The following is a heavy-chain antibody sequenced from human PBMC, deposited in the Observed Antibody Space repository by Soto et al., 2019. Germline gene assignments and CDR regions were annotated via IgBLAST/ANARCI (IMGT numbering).Heavy chain of an antibody. J-gene: IGHJ5*02. Sequence: LSLTCAVSGGSISSGGYPWSWSRQPPGKGLEWIGYIYHSGSTYYNPSLKSRVTISVDRSTNQFSLKLSSVTAADTAVYYCARGGYRSTDFDPWGQGTLVT. V-gene: IGHV4-30-2*01. CDR1: GGSISSGGYP. CDR3: ARGGYRSTDFDP. CDR2: IYHSGST. D-gene: IGHD6-19*01.